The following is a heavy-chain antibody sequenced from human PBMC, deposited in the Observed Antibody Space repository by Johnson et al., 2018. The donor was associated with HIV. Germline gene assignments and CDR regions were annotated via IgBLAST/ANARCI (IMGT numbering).Heavy chain of an antibody. CDR2: IKQDGSEK. CDR3: ARVGDRAMIVGGTDAFDI. V-gene: IGHV3-7*03. CDR1: GFTFSSYW. D-gene: IGHD3-22*01. J-gene: IGHJ3*02. Sequence: VQVVESGGGLVQPGGSLRLSCAASGFTFSSYWMSWVRQAPGKGLEWVANIKQDGSEKYYVDSVKGRLTIYRDNAKTSLSLQMNSLRAEDTALYYCARVGDRAMIVGGTDAFDIWGQGTMVTFSS.